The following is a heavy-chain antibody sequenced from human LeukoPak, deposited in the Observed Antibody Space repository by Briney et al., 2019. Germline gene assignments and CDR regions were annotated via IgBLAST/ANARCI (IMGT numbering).Heavy chain of an antibody. CDR3: ARGTPWELLNY. Sequence: TSETLSLTCTVSGGSISSGGYYWSWIRQPPGKGLEWIGYIYHSGSTYYNPSLKSRVTISVDRSKNQFSLKLSSVTAADTAVYDCARGTPWELLNYWGQGTLVTVSS. V-gene: IGHV4-30-2*01. D-gene: IGHD1-26*01. CDR1: GGSISSGGYY. CDR2: IYHSGST. J-gene: IGHJ4*02.